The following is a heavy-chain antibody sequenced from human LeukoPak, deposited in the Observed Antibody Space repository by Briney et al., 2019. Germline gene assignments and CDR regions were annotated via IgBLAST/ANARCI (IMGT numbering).Heavy chain of an antibody. CDR1: GGSFNDYY. CDR3: ARATTGWYSGGYFDY. Sequence: SETLSLTCAVYGGSFNDYYWSWIRQPPGKGLEWIGEINHSGSTNYNPSLKSRVTISVDTSKNQFSLKLSSVTAADTAVYYCARATTGWYSGGYFDYWGQGTLVTVSS. J-gene: IGHJ4*02. V-gene: IGHV4-34*01. CDR2: INHSGST. D-gene: IGHD6-19*01.